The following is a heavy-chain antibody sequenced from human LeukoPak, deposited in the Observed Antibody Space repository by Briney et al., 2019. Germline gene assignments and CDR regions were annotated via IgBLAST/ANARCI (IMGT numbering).Heavy chain of an antibody. CDR1: GFTFEDYA. CDR3: AKGSYYDSSGSFYFDY. J-gene: IGHJ4*02. Sequence: QPGGSLRLSCRASGFTFEDYATHWVRQAPGKGLEWVSGISGSGDNTYYADSVKGRFTISRDNSKNTLYVQVDSLGTEDTAAYYCAKGSYYDSSGSFYFDYWGREPWSPSPQ. D-gene: IGHD3-22*01. V-gene: IGHV3-23*01. CDR2: ISGSGDNT.